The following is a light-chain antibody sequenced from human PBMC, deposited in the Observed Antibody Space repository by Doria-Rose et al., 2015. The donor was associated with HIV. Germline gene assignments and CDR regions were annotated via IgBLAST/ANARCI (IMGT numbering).Light chain of an antibody. CDR2: GNS. J-gene: IGLJ1*01. Sequence: TQPPSVSGAPGQGVTISCTGSSSNIGAGYDVHWYQQLPGTAPKLLIYGNSNRPSGVPDRFSGSKSGTSASLAITGLQAEDEADYYCQSYDSRLSGAVFGTGTKVTVL. CDR1: SSNIGAGYD. CDR3: QSYDSRLSGAV. V-gene: IGLV1-40*01.